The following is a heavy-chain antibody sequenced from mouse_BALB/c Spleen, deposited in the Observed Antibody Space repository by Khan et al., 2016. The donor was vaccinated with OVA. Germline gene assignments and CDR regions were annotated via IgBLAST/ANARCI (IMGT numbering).Heavy chain of an antibody. D-gene: IGHD1-1*01. CDR2: ISSGGSYT. CDR1: GFTFSTYG. Sequence: EVQLVETGGDLVKPEGSLKLSCATSGFTFSTYGMSWVRQTPDKRLEWVATISSGGSYTYYPDSVQGRFTISRDNAKNTLYLQMSSLKSEETAVSYCARLAYYYDSEGFAYWGQGTLVTVSA. V-gene: IGHV5-6*01. CDR3: ARLAYYYDSEGFAY. J-gene: IGHJ3*01.